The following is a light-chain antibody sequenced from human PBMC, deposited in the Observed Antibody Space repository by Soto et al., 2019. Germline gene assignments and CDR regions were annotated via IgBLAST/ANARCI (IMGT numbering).Light chain of an antibody. J-gene: IGKJ2*01. V-gene: IGKV3-20*01. CDR3: QQYGSPRT. Sequence: EIGLTQSPGTLSLSPGERATLSCRASQGVSSSYLAWYQQKPGQAPRLLLYDASSRATAIPDRFSGSGSETDFTLNISRLEPEDYAVYYCQQYGSPRTFGQGTKLEIK. CDR1: QGVSSSY. CDR2: DAS.